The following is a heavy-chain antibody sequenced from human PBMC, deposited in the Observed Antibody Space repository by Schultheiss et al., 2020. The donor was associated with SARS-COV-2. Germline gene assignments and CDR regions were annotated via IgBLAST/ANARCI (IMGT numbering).Heavy chain of an antibody. V-gene: IGHV3-21*01. CDR2: ISSSSSYI. Sequence: GESLKISCAASGFTFSSYSMNWVRQAPGKGLEWVSSISSSSSYIYYADSVKGRFTISRDNAKNSLYLQMNSLRAEDTAVYYCARDRRAAAGIFYYYYGMDVWGQGTTVTVSS. D-gene: IGHD6-13*01. CDR3: ARDRRAAAGIFYYYYGMDV. CDR1: GFTFSSYS. J-gene: IGHJ6*02.